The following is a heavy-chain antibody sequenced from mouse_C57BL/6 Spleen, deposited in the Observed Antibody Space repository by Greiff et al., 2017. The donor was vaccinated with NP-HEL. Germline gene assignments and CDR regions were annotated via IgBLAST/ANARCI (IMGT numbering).Heavy chain of an antibody. D-gene: IGHD1-1*01. V-gene: IGHV1-64*01. J-gene: IGHJ4*01. CDR2: IHPPRFLP. CDR1: FSPFPRSL. CDR3: ARRLRDAIDY. Sequence: QVQLQQPGAELVKPFSSFPFSFPSSFSPFPRSLLPCLPPLPFPVLACIVMIHPPRFLPPYNEKFKSKATLTVDKSSSTAYMQLSSLTSEDSAVYYCARRLRDAIDYWGQGTSVTVSS.